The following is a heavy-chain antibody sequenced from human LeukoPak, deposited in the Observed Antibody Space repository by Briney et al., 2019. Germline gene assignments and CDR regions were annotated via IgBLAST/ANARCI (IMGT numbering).Heavy chain of an antibody. V-gene: IGHV6-1*01. CDR2: TYYRSKWYT. D-gene: IGHD3-16*01. J-gene: IGHJ5*02. CDR1: GDSVSSNSAA. Sequence: SQTLSLTCAISGDSVSSNSAAWNWIRQSPSRGLERLGRTYYRSKWYTYYAVSVKGRITINSDTSKNQFSLQLNSVTPEDTAVYYCARGWGGNIDQWGQGTLVTVSS. CDR3: ARGWGGNIDQ.